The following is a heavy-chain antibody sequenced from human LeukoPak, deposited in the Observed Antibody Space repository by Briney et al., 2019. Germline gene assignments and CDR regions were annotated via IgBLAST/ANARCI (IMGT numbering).Heavy chain of an antibody. D-gene: IGHD2-15*01. CDR1: GFTVSSNY. CDR3: AIETSTQCSGGSCYLDH. CDR2: YYTGGST. Sequence: PGGSLRLSCAASGFTVSSNYMNWVRQAPGKGLEWVSVYYTGGSTYYAGSVKGRFTISRDTSKNTLYLQMNSLRPEDTAVYYCAIETSTQCSGGSCYLDHWGQGTLVTVSS. J-gene: IGHJ4*02. V-gene: IGHV3-66*02.